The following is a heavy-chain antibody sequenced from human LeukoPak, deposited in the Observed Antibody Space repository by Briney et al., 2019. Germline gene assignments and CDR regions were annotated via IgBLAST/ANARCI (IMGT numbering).Heavy chain of an antibody. CDR1: GGSISSGGYS. V-gene: IGHV4-30-2*01. J-gene: IGHJ2*01. CDR3: ARARVTTSSRYFDL. D-gene: IGHD4-17*01. Sequence: SQTLSLTCAVSGGSISSGGYSWSWIRQPPGKGLEWIGYIYHSGSTYYSPSLKSRVTISVDRSKNQFSLKLSSVTAADTAVYYCARARVTTSSRYFDLWGRGTLVTVSS. CDR2: IYHSGST.